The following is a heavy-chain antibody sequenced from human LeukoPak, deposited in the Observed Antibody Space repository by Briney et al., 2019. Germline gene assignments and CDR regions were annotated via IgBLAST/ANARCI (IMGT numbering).Heavy chain of an antibody. Sequence: SETLSLTCTVSGGSISGQYWSLIRQPPGKGLEWIGYIYFTGITKYNPSLKSRVTISVDTSKNQFSLRLTSVTAADTAVYYCARVSFHYHSGNYGWYFDSWGQGTLVTVSS. D-gene: IGHD3-10*01. CDR1: GGSISGQY. CDR2: IYFTGIT. J-gene: IGHJ4*02. V-gene: IGHV4-59*11. CDR3: ARVSFHYHSGNYGWYFDS.